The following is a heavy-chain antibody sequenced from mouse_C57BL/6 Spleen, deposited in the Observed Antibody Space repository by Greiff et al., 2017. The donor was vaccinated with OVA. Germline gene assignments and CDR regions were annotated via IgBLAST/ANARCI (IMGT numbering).Heavy chain of an antibody. D-gene: IGHD2-5*01. Sequence: EVQLQQSGPELVKPGASVKISSKASGYSFTGYYMNWVKQSPEKSLEWIGEINPSTGGTTYNQKFKAKATLTVDKSSSTAYMQLKSLTSEDSAVYYCARGYYSNPYAMDYWGQGTSVTVSS. CDR3: ARGYYSNPYAMDY. J-gene: IGHJ4*01. V-gene: IGHV1-42*01. CDR1: GYSFTGYY. CDR2: INPSTGGT.